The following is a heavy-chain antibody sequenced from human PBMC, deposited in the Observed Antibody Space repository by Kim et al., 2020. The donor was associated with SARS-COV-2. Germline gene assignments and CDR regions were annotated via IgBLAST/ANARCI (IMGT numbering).Heavy chain of an antibody. CDR2: IYYSGST. D-gene: IGHD2-2*01. J-gene: IGHJ6*02. V-gene: IGHV4-39*01. CDR1: GGSISSSSYY. Sequence: SETLSLTCTVSGGSISSSSYYWGWIRQPPGKGLEWIGSIYYSGSTYYNPSLKSRVTISVDTSKNQFSLKLSSVTAADTAVYYCARQRPNTSYCSSTSCYGGAPAPPVLYGMDVWGQGTTVTVSS. CDR3: ARQRPNTSYCSSTSCYGGAPAPPVLYGMDV.